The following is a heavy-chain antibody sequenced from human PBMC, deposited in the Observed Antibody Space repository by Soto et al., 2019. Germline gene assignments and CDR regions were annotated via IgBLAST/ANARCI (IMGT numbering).Heavy chain of an antibody. CDR1: GGTFGSYA. J-gene: IGHJ6*02. V-gene: IGHV1-69*01. CDR2: IIPIPGTA. Sequence: QVQLVQSGAEVKKPGSSVKVSCKASGGTFGSYAISWVRQAPGQGLEWMGGIIPIPGTANYAQKFQGRFTIAADESTSTAYMELSSLRSEDTAVYYCARSQGSSTSLEIYYYYYYGMAVWGQGNTVTVSS. CDR3: ARSQGSSTSLEIYYYYYYGMAV. D-gene: IGHD2-2*01.